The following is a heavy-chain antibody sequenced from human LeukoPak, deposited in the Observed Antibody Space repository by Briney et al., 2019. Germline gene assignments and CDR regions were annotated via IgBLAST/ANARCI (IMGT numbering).Heavy chain of an antibody. J-gene: IGHJ4*02. Sequence: SETLSLTCTVSGGSISSYYWSWIRQPPGKGLEWIGYIYYSGSTNYNPSLKSRVTISVDTSKNQFSLKLSSVTAADTAVYYCARGDSSGYYYVKDYWGQGTLVTVSS. D-gene: IGHD3-22*01. CDR3: ARGDSSGYYYVKDY. V-gene: IGHV4-59*08. CDR2: IYYSGST. CDR1: GGSISSYY.